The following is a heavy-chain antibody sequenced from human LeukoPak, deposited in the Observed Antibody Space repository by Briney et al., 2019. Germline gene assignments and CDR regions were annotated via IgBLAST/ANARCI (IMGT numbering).Heavy chain of an antibody. CDR1: GFTFSDYY. CDR2: ISSSGSTI. CDR3: ARDRIGYSYGYSSYYYYYGMDV. D-gene: IGHD5-18*01. Sequence: GGSLRLSCAASGFTFSDYYMSWIRQAPGKGLEWVSYISSSGSTIYYADSVKGRFTISRDNAKNSLYLQMNSLRAEDTAVYYCARDRIGYSYGYSSYYYYYGMDVWSQGTTVTVSS. J-gene: IGHJ6*02. V-gene: IGHV3-11*01.